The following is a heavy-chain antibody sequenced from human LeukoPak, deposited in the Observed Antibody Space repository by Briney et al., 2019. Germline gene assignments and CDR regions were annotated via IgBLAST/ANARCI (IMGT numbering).Heavy chain of an antibody. CDR1: GFTFSSYE. D-gene: IGHD2-21*02. CDR2: ISSSGSTI. J-gene: IGHJ4*02. Sequence: GGSLRLSCAASGFTFSSYEMNWVRQAPGKGLEWVSYISSSGSTIYYADSVKGRFTISRDNAKNSLYQMNSLRAEDTAVYCCACDFRYLGHDFWGQGTLVTVSS. CDR3: ACDFRYLGHDF. V-gene: IGHV3-48*03.